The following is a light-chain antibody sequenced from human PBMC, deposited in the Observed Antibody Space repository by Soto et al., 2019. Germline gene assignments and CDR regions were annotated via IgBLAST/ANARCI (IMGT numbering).Light chain of an antibody. CDR3: QQYNERPPGT. V-gene: IGKV3-15*01. CDR1: QSVSSN. CDR2: GAS. J-gene: IGKJ2*02. Sequence: EIVMTQSPATLSVSPGERATLSCRASQSVSSNLAWYQQKPGQAPRLLIYGASTRATGIPARFSGSGSGTGFTLTISSLQSGDFAVYYCQQYNERPPGTFGQGTKLEIK.